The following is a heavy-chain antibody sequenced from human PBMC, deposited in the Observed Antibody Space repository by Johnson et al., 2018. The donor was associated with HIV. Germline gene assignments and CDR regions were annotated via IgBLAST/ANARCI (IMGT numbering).Heavy chain of an antibody. Sequence: VQLVESGGGFIQPGVSLRLSCAASGFTVSSNYMSWVRQAPGKGLEWVAVISYDGSDKYYADSVKGRFTISRDSSKNTLYLQMNSLRAEDTAVYYCARDVIAAAGTGAFDSWGQGTMVTVSS. CDR2: ISYDGSDK. CDR3: ARDVIAAAGTGAFDS. CDR1: GFTVSSNY. V-gene: IGHV3-30*03. D-gene: IGHD6-13*01. J-gene: IGHJ3*02.